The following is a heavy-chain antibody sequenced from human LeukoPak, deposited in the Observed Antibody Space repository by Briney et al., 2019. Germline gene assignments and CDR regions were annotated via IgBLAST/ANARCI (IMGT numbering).Heavy chain of an antibody. CDR1: GFTSGDYG. Sequence: PGGSLRLSCAASGFTSGDYGMGWVRQAPGKGLEWVSYISSSSSTIFYADSVKGRFTISRDNAKNSLYLQMNSLGAEDTAVYFCARGGSYGDFVAWGQGTLVTVSS. V-gene: IGHV3-48*04. J-gene: IGHJ5*02. CDR2: ISSSSSTI. D-gene: IGHD4-17*01. CDR3: ARGGSYGDFVA.